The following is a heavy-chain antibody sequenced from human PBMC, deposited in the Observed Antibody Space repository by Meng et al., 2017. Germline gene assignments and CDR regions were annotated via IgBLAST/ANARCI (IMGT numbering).Heavy chain of an antibody. CDR2: ISYDGSNK. D-gene: IGHD3-10*01. CDR1: GFTFSSYA. V-gene: IGHV3-30*01. Sequence: QVQLVGSGGGVVQPGRSLRLSCAASGFTFSSYAMHWVRQAPGRGLEWVAVISYDGSNKYYADSVKGRFTISRDNSKNTLYLQMNSLRAEDTAVYYCARDAFETATGSVGVDYWGQGTLVTVSS. J-gene: IGHJ4*02. CDR3: ARDAFETATGSVGVDY.